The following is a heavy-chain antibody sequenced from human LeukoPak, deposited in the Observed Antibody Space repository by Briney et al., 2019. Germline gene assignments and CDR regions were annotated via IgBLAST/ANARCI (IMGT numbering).Heavy chain of an antibody. J-gene: IGHJ6*03. V-gene: IGHV3-33*01. CDR1: GFTFSSYG. CDR3: ARVDTEAVGGYYYYYMDV. D-gene: IGHD5-18*01. CDR2: IWYDGSNK. Sequence: GRSLRLSCAASGFTFSSYGMHWVRQAPGKGLEWVAVIWYDGSNKYYADSVKGRFTISRDNSKNTLYLQMNSLRAEDTAVYYCARVDTEAVGGYYYYYMDVWGKGTTVTVSS.